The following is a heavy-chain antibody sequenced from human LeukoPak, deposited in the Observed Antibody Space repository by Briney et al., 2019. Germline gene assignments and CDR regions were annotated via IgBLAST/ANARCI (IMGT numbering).Heavy chain of an antibody. V-gene: IGHV3-48*03. J-gene: IGHJ3*02. Sequence: PGGTLRLSCAASGFTFSSYEMNWVRKAPGKGLKWVSYISSSGSTIYYADSVKGRFTISRDNAKNSLYLQMNSLRAEDTAVYYCARGYVDTAMDAFDIWGQGTMVTVSS. D-gene: IGHD5-18*01. CDR3: ARGYVDTAMDAFDI. CDR1: GFTFSSYE. CDR2: ISSSGSTI.